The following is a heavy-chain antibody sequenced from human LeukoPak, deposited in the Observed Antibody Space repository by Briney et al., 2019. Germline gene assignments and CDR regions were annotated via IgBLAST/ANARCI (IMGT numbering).Heavy chain of an antibody. J-gene: IGHJ4*02. CDR2: ISGRGLST. V-gene: IGHV3-23*01. D-gene: IGHD3-16*01. CDR3: AKDWGSTDLYYFDS. Sequence: GGSLRLSCATSGFTFSSYAMSWVRQAPGKGLEWVSAISGRGLSTYYAGSVKGRFPISRDNSKNTLYLQMNGLRAEDTAVYYCAKDWGSTDLYYFDSWGQGTLVTVSS. CDR1: GFTFSSYA.